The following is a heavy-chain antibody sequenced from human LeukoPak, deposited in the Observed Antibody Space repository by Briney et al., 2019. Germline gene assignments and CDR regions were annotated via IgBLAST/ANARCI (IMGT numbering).Heavy chain of an antibody. CDR2: FYYIGGT. J-gene: IGHJ4*02. D-gene: IGHD4-11*01. CDR3: ARILTTFDS. CDR1: RGSVSSSSYY. V-gene: IGHV4-39*01. Sequence: SETLSLTCTVSRGSVSSSSYYWGWIRQPPGKRLEWIGSFYYIGGTYYNPSLEGRVTISADSSKNQFSLKLTSVTAADTALYYCARILTTFDSWGQGTLVTVSS.